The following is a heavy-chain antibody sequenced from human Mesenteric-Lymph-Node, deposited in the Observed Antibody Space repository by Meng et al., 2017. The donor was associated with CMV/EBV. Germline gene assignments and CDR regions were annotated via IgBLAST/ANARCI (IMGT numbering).Heavy chain of an antibody. D-gene: IGHD6-19*01. J-gene: IGHJ5*02. CDR1: GFTFSRSW. Sequence: GESLKISCAASGFTFSRSWMSWVRQAPGKGLEWVANIKQDGSEKFYVDSVKGRFTISRDNAKNSLYLQMNSLRAEDTAVYYCARTGKPLRGAVAGTGGWFDPWGQGTLVTVSS. CDR3: ARTGKPLRGAVAGTGGWFDP. V-gene: IGHV3-7*01. CDR2: IKQDGSEK.